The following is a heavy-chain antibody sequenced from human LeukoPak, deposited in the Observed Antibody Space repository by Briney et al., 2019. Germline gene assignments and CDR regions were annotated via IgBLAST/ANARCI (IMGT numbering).Heavy chain of an antibody. D-gene: IGHD3-16*01. CDR1: GGSISSGGYY. CDR2: IYYSGST. V-gene: IGHV4-31*03. CDR3: ARAGGFFSPFGY. J-gene: IGHJ4*02. Sequence: SSQTLSLTCTVSGGSISSGGYYWSWIRQHPGKGLEWIGYIYYSGSTYYNPSLKSRVTISVDTSKNQFSLKLSSVTAADTAVYYCARAGGFFSPFGYWGQGTLVTVSS.